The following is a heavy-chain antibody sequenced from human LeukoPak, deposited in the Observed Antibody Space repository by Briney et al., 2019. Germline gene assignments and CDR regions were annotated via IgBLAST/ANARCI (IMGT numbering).Heavy chain of an antibody. CDR1: GYTFTGYY. CDR3: ARRVNSGSYKGAFDI. Sequence: ASVKVSCKASGYTFTGYYMHWVRQAPGQGLEWMGWISAYNGNTNYAQKLQGRVTMTTDTSTSTAYMELRSLRSDDTAVYYCARRVNSGSYKGAFDIWGQGTMVTVSS. J-gene: IGHJ3*02. D-gene: IGHD1-26*01. V-gene: IGHV1-18*04. CDR2: ISAYNGNT.